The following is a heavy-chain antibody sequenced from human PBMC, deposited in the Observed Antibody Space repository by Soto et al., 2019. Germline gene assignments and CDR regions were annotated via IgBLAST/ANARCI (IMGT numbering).Heavy chain of an antibody. CDR2: IYYSGST. J-gene: IGHJ5*02. Sequence: SETLSLTCNVSGGSISSRRHYWGWIRQPPGKGLEWIGSIYYSGSTYYNPSLKSRVTISVDTSKNQFSLKLSSVTAADTAVYYCATQEVGGSYVYTFDPWGQGTLVTVSS. D-gene: IGHD1-26*01. CDR1: GGSISSRRHY. V-gene: IGHV4-39*01. CDR3: ATQEVGGSYVYTFDP.